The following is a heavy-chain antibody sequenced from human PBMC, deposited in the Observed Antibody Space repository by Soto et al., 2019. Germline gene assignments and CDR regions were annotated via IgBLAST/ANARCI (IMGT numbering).Heavy chain of an antibody. V-gene: IGHV4-39*01. CDR1: GGSISSSSYY. CDR2: ISYSGST. CDR3: ARVTRHFDY. D-gene: IGHD1-1*01. J-gene: IGHJ4*02. Sequence: QLQLQESGPGLVKPSETLSLTCTVSGGSISSSSYYWGWIRQPPGKGLEWIGSISYSGSTYYNPSLKSRVTISGDTSKNQFSLKLSSVNAADTAVYYCARVTRHFDYWGEGTLVTVSS.